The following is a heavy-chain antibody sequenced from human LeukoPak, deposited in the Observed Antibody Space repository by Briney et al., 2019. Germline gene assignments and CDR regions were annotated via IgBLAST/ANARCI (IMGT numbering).Heavy chain of an antibody. D-gene: IGHD4-11*01. CDR2: ISSSSSYI. Sequence: DPGGSLRLSCAASGFTFSSYSMNWVRQAPGKGLEWVSSISSSSSYIYYADSVKGRFTISRDNSKNTLYLQMNSLRAEDTAVYYCAKGVTTVTPEVFDYWGQGTLVTVSS. CDR3: AKGVTTVTPEVFDY. J-gene: IGHJ4*02. V-gene: IGHV3-21*04. CDR1: GFTFSSYS.